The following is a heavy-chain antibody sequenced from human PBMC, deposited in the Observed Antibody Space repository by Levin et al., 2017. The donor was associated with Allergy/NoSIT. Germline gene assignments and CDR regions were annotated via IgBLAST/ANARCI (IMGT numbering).Heavy chain of an antibody. J-gene: IGHJ4*02. CDR3: ARDPSPLYHYDSRYYYFRFFDS. V-gene: IGHV3-30*03. Sequence: GGSLRLSCGASGFPFISYAMHWVRQVPGKGLEWVAVITYDGSDQFYAESVKGRFIISRDDSKNTVHLQMNDLRSEDTAVYYCARDPSPLYHYDSRYYYFRFFDSWGQGTLVAVSS. CDR2: ITYDGSDQ. D-gene: IGHD3-22*01. CDR1: GFPFISYA.